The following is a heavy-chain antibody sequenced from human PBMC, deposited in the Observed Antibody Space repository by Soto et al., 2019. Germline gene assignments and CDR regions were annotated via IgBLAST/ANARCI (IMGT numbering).Heavy chain of an antibody. CDR1: GYTLTGYY. CDR2: INPNSGGT. J-gene: IGHJ4*02. D-gene: IGHD2-21*02. CDR3: ARSLLSGVSIWHDY. Sequence: ASVKVSCKASGYTLTGYYMHWVRQAPGQGLEWMGWINPNSGGTNYAQKFQGWVTMTRDTSISTAYMELSRLRSDDTAVYYCARSLLSGVSIWHDYRGQGTLVTVSS. V-gene: IGHV1-2*04.